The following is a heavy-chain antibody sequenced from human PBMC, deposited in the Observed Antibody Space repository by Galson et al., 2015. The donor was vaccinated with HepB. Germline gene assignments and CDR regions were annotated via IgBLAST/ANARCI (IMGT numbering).Heavy chain of an antibody. Sequence: LRLSCAASGFTFSSYSMNWVRQAPGKGLEWISYISGSTTYTYYADSVKGRVTISRDNAKNSLYLQMNSLRADDTAVYFCARVLGATPGTVGYFFDYWGQGALVTVSS. CDR3: ARVLGATPGTVGYFFDY. V-gene: IGHV3-21*05. D-gene: IGHD6-13*01. CDR1: GFTFSSYS. J-gene: IGHJ4*02. CDR2: ISGSTTYT.